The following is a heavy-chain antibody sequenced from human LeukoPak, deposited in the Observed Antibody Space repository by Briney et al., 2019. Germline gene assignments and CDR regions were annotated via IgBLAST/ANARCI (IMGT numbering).Heavy chain of an antibody. J-gene: IGHJ4*02. V-gene: IGHV4-59*01. Sequence: SETLSLTCTVSGGSISSYYWSWIRQPPGKGLEWIGYIYYSGSTNYNPSLKSRVTISVDTSKNQFSLKLSSVTAADTAVYYCARDGGSYYFDYWGQGTLVTVSS. CDR2: IYYSGST. CDR3: ARDGGSYYFDY. D-gene: IGHD1-26*01. CDR1: GGSISSYY.